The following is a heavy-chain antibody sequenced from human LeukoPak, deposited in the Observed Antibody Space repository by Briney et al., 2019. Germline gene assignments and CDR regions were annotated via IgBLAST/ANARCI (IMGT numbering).Heavy chain of an antibody. CDR2: ISSSSSYI. Sequence: GGSLRLSCAASGFTFDDYGMSWVRQAPGKGLEWVSSISSSSSYIYYADSVKGRFTISRDNAKNSLYLQMNSLRAEDTAVYYCARDAFSGSSGFYYYYYMDVWGKGTTVTVSS. D-gene: IGHD3-22*01. CDR1: GFTFDDYG. CDR3: ARDAFSGSSGFYYYYYMDV. V-gene: IGHV3-21*01. J-gene: IGHJ6*03.